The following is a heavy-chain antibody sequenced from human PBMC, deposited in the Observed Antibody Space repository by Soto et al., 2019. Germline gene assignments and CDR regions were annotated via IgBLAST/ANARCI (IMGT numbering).Heavy chain of an antibody. V-gene: IGHV4-59*01. CDR3: ARDRSTYGGGGTGEVKENWFDP. D-gene: IGHD2-8*01. CDR2: AYYSGDT. Sequence: SETLSLTCSFSVGSISLYYWSWIRQPPGKGLDSLGYAYYSGDTGCNPSLRSRVTMAVDTSKNQVSLKLSSVTAADTAVYYWARDRSTYGGGGTGEVKENWFDPWGQGAMVTVSS. J-gene: IGHJ5*02. CDR1: VGSISLYY.